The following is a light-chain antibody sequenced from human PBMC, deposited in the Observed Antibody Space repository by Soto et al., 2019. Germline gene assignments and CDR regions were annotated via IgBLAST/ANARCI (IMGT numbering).Light chain of an antibody. CDR2: AAS. CDR3: QPYYSYPPT. J-gene: IGKJ1*01. Sequence: AIRMTQSPSSLSASTGDRVTITCRASQGISSYLAWYQQKPGKAPKLLIYAASTLQSGVPSRFSGSGFGTDFPLTISCLQSEDFATSYCQPYYSYPPTFGQGTKV. CDR1: QGISSY. V-gene: IGKV1-8*01.